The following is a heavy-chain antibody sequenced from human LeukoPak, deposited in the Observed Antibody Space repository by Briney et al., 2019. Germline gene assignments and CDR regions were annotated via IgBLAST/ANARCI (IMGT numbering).Heavy chain of an antibody. J-gene: IGHJ6*02. CDR2: ISSSSSTI. CDR1: GFTFSSYS. Sequence: PGRSLRLSCAASGFTFSSYSMNWVRQAPGKGLEWFSYISSSSSTIYYADSVKGRFTISRDNAKNSLYLQMNSLRAEDTAVYYCARPPVEYYYDSGGYGYGMDVWGQGTTVTVSS. CDR3: ARPPVEYYYDSGGYGYGMDV. V-gene: IGHV3-48*04. D-gene: IGHD3-22*01.